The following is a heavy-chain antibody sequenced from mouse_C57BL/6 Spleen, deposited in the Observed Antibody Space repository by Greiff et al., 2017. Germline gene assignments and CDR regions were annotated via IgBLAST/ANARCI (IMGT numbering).Heavy chain of an antibody. V-gene: IGHV1-50*01. CDR3: ARAPPDGDYGYFDV. J-gene: IGHJ1*03. CDR2: IAPSDSYT. D-gene: IGHD2-13*01. CDR1: GYTFTSYW. Sequence: VQLQQSGAELVKPGASVKLSCKASGYTFTSYWMQWVKQRPGQGLEWIGEIAPSDSYTNYNQKFKGKATLTVDTSSSTAYMQLSSLTSEDSAVYYCARAPPDGDYGYFDVWGTGTTVTVSS.